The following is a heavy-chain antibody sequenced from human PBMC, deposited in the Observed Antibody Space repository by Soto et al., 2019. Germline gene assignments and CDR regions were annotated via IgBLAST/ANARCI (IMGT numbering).Heavy chain of an antibody. CDR2: MNPGSGDT. D-gene: IGHD3-16*01. CDR3: ARMATFGSLNWFDP. CDR1: GYSFTNND. J-gene: IGHJ5*02. Sequence: ASVKGSCKASGYSFTNNDVTWVRQAPGQGLEWMGWMNPGSGDTGYAQKFQGRVTMTRDISIATAYMELSSLRSDDTAIYYCARMATFGSLNWFDPWGQGTLVTVSS. V-gene: IGHV1-8*01.